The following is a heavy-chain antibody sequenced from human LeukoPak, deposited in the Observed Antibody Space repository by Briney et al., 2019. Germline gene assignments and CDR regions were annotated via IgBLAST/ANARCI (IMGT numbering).Heavy chain of an antibody. D-gene: IGHD3-16*02. CDR2: IYYSGST. V-gene: IGHV4-31*03. Sequence: SETLSLTCTVSGGSISRGDYYWSWIRQHPGKGLEWIVYIYYSGSTYYNPSLKSGVTISVDTSKNQFSLKLSSVTAADTAVYYCAREVGRSGYYDYVWGSYRADYFDSWGQGTLVTVSS. J-gene: IGHJ4*02. CDR1: GGSISRGDYY. CDR3: AREVGRSGYYDYVWGSYRADYFDS.